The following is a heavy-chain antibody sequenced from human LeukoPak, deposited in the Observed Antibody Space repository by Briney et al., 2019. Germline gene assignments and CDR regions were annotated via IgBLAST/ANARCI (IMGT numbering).Heavy chain of an antibody. J-gene: IGHJ6*02. CDR2: ISSSSSYI. CDR1: GFTFSSYS. CDR3: AKDQYCSSTSCYTPPDYYYYGMDV. Sequence: PGGSLRLSCAASGFTFSSYSMNWVRQAPGKGLEWVSSISSSSSYIYYADSVKGRFTISRDNAKNSLYLQMNSLRAEDTAVYYCAKDQYCSSTSCYTPPDYYYYGMDVWGQGTTVTVSS. D-gene: IGHD2-2*02. V-gene: IGHV3-21*01.